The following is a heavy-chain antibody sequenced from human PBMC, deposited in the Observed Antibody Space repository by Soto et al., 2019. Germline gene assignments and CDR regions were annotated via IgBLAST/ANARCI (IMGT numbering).Heavy chain of an antibody. CDR2: IYYSGST. J-gene: IGHJ5*02. CDR1: GGSISSSSYY. CDR3: ARDGYCSNASCYDGTGWFDP. Sequence: QLQLQESGPGLVKPSETLSLTCTVSGGSISSSSYYWGWIRQSPGKGLEWIGTIYYSGSTYYNPSLKSRVTISVDTSKNQFSLKLSSVTAADTAVYYCARDGYCSNASCYDGTGWFDPWGQGTLVTVSS. D-gene: IGHD2-2*01. V-gene: IGHV4-39*02.